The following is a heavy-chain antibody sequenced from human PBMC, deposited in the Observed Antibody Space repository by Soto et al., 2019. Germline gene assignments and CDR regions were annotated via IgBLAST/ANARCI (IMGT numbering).Heavy chain of an antibody. D-gene: IGHD5-18*01. Sequence: QMQLVQSGPEVKKPGTSVKVSCKASGFTFTSSAVQWVRQARGQRLEWIGWIVVGSGNTNHAQKFQERVTITRDMSTSTAYMELSSLRSEDTAVYYCAAESVLVDRAMVSDYWGQGTLVTVSS. CDR3: AAESVLVDRAMVSDY. J-gene: IGHJ4*02. CDR1: GFTFTSSA. V-gene: IGHV1-58*01. CDR2: IVVGSGNT.